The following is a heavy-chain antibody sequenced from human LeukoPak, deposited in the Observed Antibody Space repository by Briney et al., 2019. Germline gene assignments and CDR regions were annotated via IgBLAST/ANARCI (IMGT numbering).Heavy chain of an antibody. CDR3: AKDLGYTSCLDY. D-gene: IGHD2-2*01. CDR2: ISGSGGST. CDR1: GFTFSSYA. V-gene: IGHV3-23*01. Sequence: GGSLRLSCAASGFTFSSYAMSWVRQAPGKGLEWVSAISGSGGSTYYADSVKGRFTISRDNSKDTLYLQMNSLRAEDTAVYYCAKDLGYTSCLDYWGQGTLVTVSS. J-gene: IGHJ4*02.